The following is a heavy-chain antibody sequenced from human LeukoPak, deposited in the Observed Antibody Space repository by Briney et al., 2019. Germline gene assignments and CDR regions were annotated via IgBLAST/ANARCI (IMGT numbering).Heavy chain of an antibody. Sequence: SVKVSCKASGFTFTSSAVQWVRQARGQRLEWIGWIVVGSGNTNYAQKFQERVTITRDMSTSTAYMELSSLRSEDTAVYYCAADRDYGGNNGWYFDLWGRGTLVTVSS. CDR2: IVVGSGNT. J-gene: IGHJ2*01. V-gene: IGHV1-58*01. D-gene: IGHD4-23*01. CDR3: AADRDYGGNNGWYFDL. CDR1: GFTFTSSA.